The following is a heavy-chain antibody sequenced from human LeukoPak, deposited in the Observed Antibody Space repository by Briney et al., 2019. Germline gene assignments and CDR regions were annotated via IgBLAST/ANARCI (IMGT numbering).Heavy chain of an antibody. CDR2: ISYDGSNK. D-gene: IGHD2-8*02. V-gene: IGHV3-30*04. Sequence: GRSLRLSCAASGFTYSSYAMHWVRQAPGKGLEWVAVISYDGSNKYYADSVKGRFTISRDNSKNTLYLQMNSLRTEDTAVYYCARDQTAVTGVWGTIDYWGQGTLVTVSS. J-gene: IGHJ4*02. CDR3: ARDQTAVTGVWGTIDY. CDR1: GFTYSSYA.